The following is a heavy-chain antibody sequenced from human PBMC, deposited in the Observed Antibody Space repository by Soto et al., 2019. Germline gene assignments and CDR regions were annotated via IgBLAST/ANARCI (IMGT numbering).Heavy chain of an antibody. Sequence: VQLVESGGGVVQLGKSLRLSCAAPGFPFSSYAMHWARQAPGKGLGWVTVISIRGGDEYYAESVRGRFTISRDDSKNTLYLQMDSLRVEDTAVYYCARGTIVARQHLDYWGQGTLVTVSS. CDR1: GFPFSSYA. D-gene: IGHD6-6*01. CDR3: ARGTIVARQHLDY. J-gene: IGHJ4*02. CDR2: ISIRGGDE. V-gene: IGHV3-30*03.